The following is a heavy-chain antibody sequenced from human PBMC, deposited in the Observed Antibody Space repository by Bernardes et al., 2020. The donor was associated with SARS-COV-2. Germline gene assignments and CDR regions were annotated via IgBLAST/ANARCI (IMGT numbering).Heavy chain of an antibody. D-gene: IGHD3-3*01. V-gene: IGHV1-2*02. CDR3: ARAGVTIFGVGDYYYYGMDV. J-gene: IGHJ6*02. CDR2: INPNSGVT. Sequence: ASVKVSCKTPGYTFSGYYIHWVRQAPGQGLECMGWINPNSGVTNYAQNFQGRVTMTRDTSISTAYMELSSLTSDDTAVYYCARAGVTIFGVGDYYYYGMDVWGQGTTVTVSS. CDR1: GYTFSGYY.